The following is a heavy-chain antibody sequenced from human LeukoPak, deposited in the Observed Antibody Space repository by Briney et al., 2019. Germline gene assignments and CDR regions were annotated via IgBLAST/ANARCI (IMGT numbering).Heavy chain of an antibody. J-gene: IGHJ6*03. D-gene: IGHD6-13*01. CDR2: IIPIFGTA. CDR3: ASIIGAAAGTNYYYMDV. Sequence: SVKVSCKASGGTFSSYAIGWVRQAPGQGLEWMGGIIPIFGTANYAQKFQGRVTITADESTSTAYMELSSLRSEDTAVYYCASIIGAAAGTNYYYMDVWGKGTTVTVSS. CDR1: GGTFSSYA. V-gene: IGHV1-69*13.